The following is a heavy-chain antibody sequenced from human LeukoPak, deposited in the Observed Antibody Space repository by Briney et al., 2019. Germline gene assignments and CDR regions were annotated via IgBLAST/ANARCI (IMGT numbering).Heavy chain of an antibody. J-gene: IGHJ3*02. CDR1: GFTFSSYA. D-gene: IGHD3-16*01. CDR2: ISGSGGST. V-gene: IGHV3-23*01. CDR3: ATVSLGAFDI. Sequence: GGSLRLSCAASGFTFSSYAMSWVRQAPGKGLEWVSAISGSGGSTYYADSVKGRSTISRENSKNTLYLQMNSLRAEDTAVYYCATVSLGAFDIWGQGTMVTVSS.